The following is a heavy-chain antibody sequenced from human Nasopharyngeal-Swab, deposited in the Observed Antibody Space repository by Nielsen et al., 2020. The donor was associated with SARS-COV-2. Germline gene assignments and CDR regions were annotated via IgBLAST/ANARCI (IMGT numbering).Heavy chain of an antibody. V-gene: IGHV3-23*01. CDR3: AKDPSAAMDV. Sequence: GGSLRLSREASGFTFESYGMTWVRQAPGKGLEWVSTISGSGDNTHYADSVRGRFTISRDNSQRTVFLQMTSLRAEDTALYYCAKDPSAAMDVWGKGTTVIVSS. CDR2: ISGSGDNT. J-gene: IGHJ6*03. D-gene: IGHD6-13*01. CDR1: GFTFESYG.